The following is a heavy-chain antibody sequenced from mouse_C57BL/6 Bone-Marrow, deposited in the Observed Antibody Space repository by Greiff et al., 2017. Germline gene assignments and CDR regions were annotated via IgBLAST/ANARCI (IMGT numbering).Heavy chain of an antibody. V-gene: IGHV1-76*01. CDR2: IYPGSGNT. J-gene: IGHJ3*01. CDR1: GYTFTDYY. CDR3: ARDGSSYDWFAY. Sequence: VKLMESGAELVRPGASVKLSCKASGYTFTDYYINWVKQRPGQGLEWIARIYPGSGNTYYNEKFKGKATLTAEKSSSTAYMQLSSLTSEDSAVYFCARDGSSYDWFAYWGQGTLVTVSA. D-gene: IGHD1-1*01.